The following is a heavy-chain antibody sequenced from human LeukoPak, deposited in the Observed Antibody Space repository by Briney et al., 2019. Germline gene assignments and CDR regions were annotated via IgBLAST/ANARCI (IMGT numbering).Heavy chain of an antibody. J-gene: IGHJ4*02. CDR3: ARGRGYIDY. D-gene: IGHD5-12*01. CDR2: IKQDGSDK. V-gene: IGHV3-7*01. Sequence: GGSLRLSCAASGFTFSSYAMNWVRQAPGKGLEWVANIKQDGSDKYYVDSVKGRFTISRDNAKNSLYLQMNSLRAEDTAVYYCARGRGYIDYWGQGTLVTVSS. CDR1: GFTFSSYA.